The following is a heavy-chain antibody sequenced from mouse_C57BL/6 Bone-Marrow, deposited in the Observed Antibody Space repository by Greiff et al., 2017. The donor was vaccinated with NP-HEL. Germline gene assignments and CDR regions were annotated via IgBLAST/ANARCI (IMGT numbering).Heavy chain of an antibody. CDR2: IDPSDSYT. CDR3: ARLRYYGSSYWAMDY. J-gene: IGHJ4*01. Sequence: QVQLQQPGAELVMPGASVKLSCKASGYTFTSYWMHWVKQRPGQGLEWIGEIDPSDSYTNYNQKFKGKSTLTVDKSSSTAYMQLSSLTSEDSAVYYCARLRYYGSSYWAMDYWGQGTSVTVSS. CDR1: GYTFTSYW. D-gene: IGHD1-1*01. V-gene: IGHV1-69*01.